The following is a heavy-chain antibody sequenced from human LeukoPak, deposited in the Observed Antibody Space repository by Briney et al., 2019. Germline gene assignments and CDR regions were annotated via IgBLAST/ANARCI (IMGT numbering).Heavy chain of an antibody. CDR1: GFTFSSYS. D-gene: IGHD6-19*01. CDR2: ISSSSSYI. Sequence: KPGGSLRLSCAASGFTFSSYSMNWVRQAPGKGLEWVSSISSSSSYIYYADSVKGRFTISRDNAKSSLYLQMNSLRAEDTAVYYCARDPGIAVAGIPSPAFNIWGQGTMLTVSS. V-gene: IGHV3-21*01. CDR3: ARDPGIAVAGIPSPAFNI. J-gene: IGHJ3*02.